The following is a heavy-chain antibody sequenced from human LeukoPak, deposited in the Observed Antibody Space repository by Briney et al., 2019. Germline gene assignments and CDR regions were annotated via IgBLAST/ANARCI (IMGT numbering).Heavy chain of an antibody. Sequence: PGGSLRLSCAASGFTVSSNYTSWVRQAPGKGLEWVANIKQDGSEKYYVDSVKGRFTISRDNAKNSLYLQMNSLRAEDTAVYYCARGYRYCSGGSCLDIWGQGTMVTVSS. CDR2: IKQDGSEK. J-gene: IGHJ3*02. V-gene: IGHV3-7*01. CDR1: GFTVSSNY. D-gene: IGHD2-15*01. CDR3: ARGYRYCSGGSCLDI.